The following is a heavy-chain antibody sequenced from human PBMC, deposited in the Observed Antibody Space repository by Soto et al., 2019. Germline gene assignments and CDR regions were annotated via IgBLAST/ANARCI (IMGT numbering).Heavy chain of an antibody. J-gene: IGHJ4*02. CDR2: IYYSGST. CDR3: ARGLSVTLFDF. CDR1: GDSISSGGYY. D-gene: IGHD4-17*01. V-gene: IGHV4-31*03. Sequence: QVQLQESGPGLVQPSQTLSLACTVSGDSISSGGYYWSWIRQHPGKGLEWIGYIYYSGSTFYNPSLKSRVTISVDTSKHQCPLLLSSVSAADTAVYYCARGLSVTLFDFWGQGTLVTVSS.